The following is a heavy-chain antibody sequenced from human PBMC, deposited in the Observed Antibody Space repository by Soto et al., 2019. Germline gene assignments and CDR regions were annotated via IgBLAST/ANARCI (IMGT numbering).Heavy chain of an antibody. V-gene: IGHV4-34*01. CDR1: GGSFSGYY. CDR2: INHSGST. J-gene: IGHJ5*02. Sequence: SETLSLTCAVYGGSFSGYYWSWIRQPPGKGLKWIGEINHSGSTNYNPSLKSRVTISVDTSKNQFSLKLSSVTAADTAVYYCARDDSSSWYFGFDPWGQGTPVTVSS. D-gene: IGHD6-13*01. CDR3: ARDDSSSWYFGFDP.